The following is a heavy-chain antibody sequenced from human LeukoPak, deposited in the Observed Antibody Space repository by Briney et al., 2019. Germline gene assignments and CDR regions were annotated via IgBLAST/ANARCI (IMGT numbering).Heavy chain of an antibody. V-gene: IGHV3-53*01. D-gene: IGHD1-26*01. CDR2: IYSGGST. CDR3: ARGRQSELLFVY. CDR1: GFTVSSNY. J-gene: IGHJ4*02. Sequence: PGGSLRLSCAASGFTVSSNYMSWVRQAPGKGLEWVSVIYSGGSTYYADFVKGRFTISRDNSKNTLYLQMNSLRAEDTAVYYCARGRQSELLFVYWGQGTLVTVSS.